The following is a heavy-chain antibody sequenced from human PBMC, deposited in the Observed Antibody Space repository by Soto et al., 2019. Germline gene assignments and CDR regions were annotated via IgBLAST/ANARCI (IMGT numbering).Heavy chain of an antibody. CDR2: IYHSGST. J-gene: IGHJ4*02. CDR1: GGPISSSNW. Sequence: QVQLQESGPGLVKPSGTLSLICSVSGGPISSSNWWTWVRQPPGKGLEWIGEIYHSGSTNYNPSLRSRVTISADESKNQFSLKLSSVTAADTAVYYCASIPRGSLYYSPGHWGQGTLVTVSS. CDR3: ASIPRGSLYYSPGH. V-gene: IGHV4-4*02. D-gene: IGHD3-3*01.